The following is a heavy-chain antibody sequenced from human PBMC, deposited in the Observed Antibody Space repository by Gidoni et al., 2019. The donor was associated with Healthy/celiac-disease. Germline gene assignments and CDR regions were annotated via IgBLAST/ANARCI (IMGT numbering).Heavy chain of an antibody. CDR1: GETFTGYY. D-gene: IGHD5-12*01. CDR2: VNPTSGGT. J-gene: IGHJ4*02. CDR3: ARKRGYSGYEDFDY. V-gene: IGHV1-2*02. Sequence: QVQLVQTGAEVKKPGASVKVYAKASGETFTGYYMPWVRQAPGQGLEWMGGVNPTSGGTNYAQKFQGRVTMTRDTSISTAYMELSRLRSYDTAVYYCARKRGYSGYEDFDYWGQGTLVTVSS.